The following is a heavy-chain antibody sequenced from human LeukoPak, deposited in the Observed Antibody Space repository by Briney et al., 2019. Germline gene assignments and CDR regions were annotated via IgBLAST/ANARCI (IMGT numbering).Heavy chain of an antibody. CDR3: ARGGGRYSSTGRYFDY. CDR1: GGSISSYY. D-gene: IGHD6-19*01. Sequence: SETLSLTCTVSGGSISSYYWSWIRQPPGKGLEWIGYIYYSGSTNYNPSLKSRVTISVDTSKNQFSLKLSSVTAADTAVYYCARGGGRYSSTGRYFDYWGQGTLVTVSS. CDR2: IYYSGST. J-gene: IGHJ4*02. V-gene: IGHV4-59*01.